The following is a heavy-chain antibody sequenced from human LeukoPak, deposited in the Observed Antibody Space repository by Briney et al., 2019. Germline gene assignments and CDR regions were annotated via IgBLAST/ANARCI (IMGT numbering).Heavy chain of an antibody. D-gene: IGHD3-10*01. V-gene: IGHV3-30-3*01. CDR3: ARDKLLEYGNWFEP. Sequence: GGSLRLSCEASGFTFRSYAMHWVRQAPGKGPEWVAVISYDGSNTYYKDALKGRFTISRDNSKNTLYLQMNSLRAEDTAVYYCARDKLLEYGNWFEPWGQGTLVSVSS. CDR2: ISYDGSNT. CDR1: GFTFRSYA. J-gene: IGHJ5*02.